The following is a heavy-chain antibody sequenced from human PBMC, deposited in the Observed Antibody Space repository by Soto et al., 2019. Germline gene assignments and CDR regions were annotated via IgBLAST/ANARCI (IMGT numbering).Heavy chain of an antibody. CDR1: GYTFTSYY. J-gene: IGHJ3*02. D-gene: IGHD2-2*01. CDR3: ARESIVVVPAADRSGAFDI. Sequence: ASVKVSCKASGYTFTSYYMHWVRQAPGQGLEWMGIVNPSGGSTSYAQKFQGRVTITRDTSASTAYMELSSLRSEDTAVYYCARESIVVVPAADRSGAFDIWGQGTMVTVSS. V-gene: IGHV1-46*01. CDR2: VNPSGGST.